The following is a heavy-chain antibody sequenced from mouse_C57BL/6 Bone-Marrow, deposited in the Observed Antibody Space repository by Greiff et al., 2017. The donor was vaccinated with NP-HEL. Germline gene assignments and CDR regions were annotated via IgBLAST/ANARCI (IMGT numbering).Heavy chain of an antibody. D-gene: IGHD2-5*01. CDR3: AYSNYGWYFDV. CDR1: GYTFTSYG. Sequence: LQESGAELARPGASVKLSCKASGYTFTSYGISWVKQRTGQGLEWIGEIYPRSGNTYYNEKFKGKATLTADKSSSTAYMELRSLTSEDSAVYFCAYSNYGWYFDVWGTGTTVTVSS. V-gene: IGHV1-81*01. CDR2: IYPRSGNT. J-gene: IGHJ1*03.